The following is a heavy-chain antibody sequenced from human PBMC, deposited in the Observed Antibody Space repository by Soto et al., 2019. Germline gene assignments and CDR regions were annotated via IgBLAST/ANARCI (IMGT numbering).Heavy chain of an antibody. CDR3: ARANSIRPYFYNMDV. CDR1: GYSFTAFY. CDR2: INPNSGGT. D-gene: IGHD2-21*01. Sequence: QVQLMQSGAEVEKPGASVKVSCKAAGYSFTAFYIHWVRQARGQGFEWLGWINPNSGGTYYSQKFRARVTLTRDTSISTAYMELTGLSSDDTAVYYCARANSIRPYFYNMDVWGQGTTVTVSS. V-gene: IGHV1-2*02. J-gene: IGHJ6*03.